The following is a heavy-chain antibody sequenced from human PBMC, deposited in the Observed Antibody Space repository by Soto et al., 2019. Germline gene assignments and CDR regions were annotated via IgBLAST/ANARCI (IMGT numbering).Heavy chain of an antibody. J-gene: IGHJ6*02. Sequence: GSLRLSCVASGFTFSTYTLHWVRQAPGKGLEYLLAISNDGVHTYYADSVKGRFTISRDNSKDTLYLHMGSLRPEDMDVYYCARGHLPWDYHCYGMDVRGQGTTVTVSS. D-gene: IGHD7-27*01. CDR3: ARGHLPWDYHCYGMDV. V-gene: IGHV3-64*02. CDR2: ISNDGVHT. CDR1: GFTFSTYT.